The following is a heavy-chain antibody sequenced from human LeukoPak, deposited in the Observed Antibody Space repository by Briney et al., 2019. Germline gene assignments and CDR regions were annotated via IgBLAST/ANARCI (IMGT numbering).Heavy chain of an antibody. J-gene: IGHJ3*02. CDR3: ARAARGYCSGYSCPGAFDI. D-gene: IGHD2-15*01. CDR2: FDPEDGET. Sequence: ASVKVSCKVSGYTLTELSMHWVRQAPGKGLEWMGGFDPEDGETIYAQKFQGRVTMTEDTSTDTAYMELSSLRSEDTAVYYCARAARGYCSGYSCPGAFDIWGQGTMVTVSS. V-gene: IGHV1-24*01. CDR1: GYTLTELS.